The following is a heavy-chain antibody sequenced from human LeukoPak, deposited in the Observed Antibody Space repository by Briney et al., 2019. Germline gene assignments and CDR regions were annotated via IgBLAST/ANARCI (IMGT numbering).Heavy chain of an antibody. CDR3: ARDRGGGEYYFDY. Sequence: SETLSLTCTVSGGSVSSGSYYWSWIRQPPGKGLEWIGYIYYSGSTYYNPSLKSRVTISVDTSKNQFSLKLSSVTAADTAVYYCARDRGGGEYYFDYWGQGTLVTVSS. V-gene: IGHV4-30-4*01. J-gene: IGHJ4*02. CDR2: IYYSGST. CDR1: GGSVSSGSYY. D-gene: IGHD4-23*01.